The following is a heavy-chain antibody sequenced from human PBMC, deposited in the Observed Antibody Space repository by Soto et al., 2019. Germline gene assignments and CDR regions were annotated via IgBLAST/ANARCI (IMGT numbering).Heavy chain of an antibody. CDR2: INPNGGST. D-gene: IGHD2-15*01. CDR1: GYTFTSSY. Sequence: QVQLVQSGAEVKKPGASVKLSCKASGYTFTSSYVHWVRQAPGQGLEWVGIINPNGGSTNYAQEFEGRVTVTRDTSTSTVFMELSSLHSEDPAVYYCARDLLAANYWGQGTLVTVSS. CDR3: ARDLLAANY. J-gene: IGHJ4*02. V-gene: IGHV1-46*01.